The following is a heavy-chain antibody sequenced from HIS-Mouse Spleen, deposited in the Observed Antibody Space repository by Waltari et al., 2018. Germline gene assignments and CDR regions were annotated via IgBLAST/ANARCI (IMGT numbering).Heavy chain of an antibody. J-gene: IGHJ3*02. CDR3: ARAWELLAFDI. CDR1: GFTFSSYW. CDR2: INSDGSST. D-gene: IGHD1-26*01. Sequence: EVQLVESGRGLVQPGGSLRLSCAASGFTFSSYWLPGVRQAPGKGLVWVSRINSDGSSTSYADSVKGRFTISRDNAKNTLYLQMNSLRAEDTAVYYCARAWELLAFDIWGQGTMVTVSS. V-gene: IGHV3-74*01.